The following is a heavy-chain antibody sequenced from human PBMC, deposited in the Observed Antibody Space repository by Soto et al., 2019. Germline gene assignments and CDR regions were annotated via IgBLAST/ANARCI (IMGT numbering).Heavy chain of an antibody. CDR1: CGSIISYY. CDR2: IYYSGST. V-gene: IGHV4-59*01. Sequence: SETLSLTCTVSCGSIISYYWSWIRQPPGKGLEWIGYIYYSGSTNYNPSLKSRVTISVDTSKNQFSLKLSSVTAADTAVYYCARADSSSWYGGRFDPWGQGTLVTVSS. J-gene: IGHJ5*02. D-gene: IGHD6-13*01. CDR3: ARADSSSWYGGRFDP.